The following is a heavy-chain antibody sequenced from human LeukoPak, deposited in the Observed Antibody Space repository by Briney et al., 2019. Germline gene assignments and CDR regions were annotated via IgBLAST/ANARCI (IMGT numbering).Heavy chain of an antibody. Sequence: GGSLRLSCAAPGFTFSSYAMHWVRQAPGKGLEWVAVISYDGSNKYYADSVKGRFTISRDNSKNTLYLQMNSLRAEDTAVYYCASSPSVRGYKPYYFDYWGQGTLVTVSS. CDR1: GFTFSSYA. V-gene: IGHV3-30-3*01. D-gene: IGHD5-12*01. J-gene: IGHJ4*02. CDR3: ASSPSVRGYKPYYFDY. CDR2: ISYDGSNK.